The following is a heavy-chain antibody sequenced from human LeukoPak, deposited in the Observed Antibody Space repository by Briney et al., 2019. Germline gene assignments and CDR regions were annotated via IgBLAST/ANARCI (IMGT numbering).Heavy chain of an antibody. CDR3: ARDSTYYYDSGSSGPHYFDN. CDR1: GLTFSDYF. D-gene: IGHD3-10*01. J-gene: IGHJ4*02. V-gene: IGHV3-30*01. CDR2: ISSGGTYE. Sequence: GGSLRLSCAASGLTFSDYFMGWIRQAPGKGLEWVSLISSGGTYEYYADSVKGRFTISRDNSKNTLYLQLNSLRAEDTAVYYCARDSTYYYDSGSSGPHYFDNWGQGTLVTVSS.